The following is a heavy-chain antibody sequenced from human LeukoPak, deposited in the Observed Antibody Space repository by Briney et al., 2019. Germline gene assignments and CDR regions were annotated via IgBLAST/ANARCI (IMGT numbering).Heavy chain of an antibody. Sequence: GGSLRLSCAASGFTFDDYAMHWVRQAPGKGLEWVAFIRYDGSNKYYADSVKGRFTISRDNSKNTLYLQMNSLRAEDTAVYYCAKDILVLRFLEWLEGDYWGQGTLVTVSS. V-gene: IGHV3-30*02. CDR2: IRYDGSNK. D-gene: IGHD3-3*01. J-gene: IGHJ4*02. CDR3: AKDILVLRFLEWLEGDY. CDR1: GFTFDDYA.